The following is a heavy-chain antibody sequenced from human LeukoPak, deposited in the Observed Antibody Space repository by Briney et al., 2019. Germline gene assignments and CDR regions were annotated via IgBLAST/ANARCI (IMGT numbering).Heavy chain of an antibody. Sequence: GSLILSCAASGFSFSSYEMNWVRQAPGKGLEWISYIITSGTLTHYADSVEGRFTTSRDNAKNSLFLQMNSLRGEDTALYYCARDGTPIYSNGWVYMDVWGKGTTVTISS. J-gene: IGHJ6*04. CDR2: IITSGTLT. CDR3: ARDGTPIYSNGWVYMDV. D-gene: IGHD6-25*01. CDR1: GFSFSSYE. V-gene: IGHV3-48*03.